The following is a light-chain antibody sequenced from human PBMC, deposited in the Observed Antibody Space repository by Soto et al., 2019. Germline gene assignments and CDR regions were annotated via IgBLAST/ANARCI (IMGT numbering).Light chain of an antibody. J-gene: IGKJ1*01. CDR2: GAS. Sequence: EIVLTQSPGTLSLSPGERATLSCRASQSVSSYLAWYQQKPGQAPRLLIYGASSRATGIPDRFSGSGSGTDFTLTISRREPEDVAVYYCQQYGRPSRTFGQGTKVEIK. V-gene: IGKV3-20*01. CDR3: QQYGRPSRT. CDR1: QSVSSY.